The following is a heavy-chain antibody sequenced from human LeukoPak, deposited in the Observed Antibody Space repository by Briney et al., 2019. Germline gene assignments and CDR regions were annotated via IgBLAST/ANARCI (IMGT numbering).Heavy chain of an antibody. D-gene: IGHD1-1*01. V-gene: IGHV3-7*01. CDR1: GFTFTTYY. Sequence: GGSLRLSCAASGFTFTTYYMTWVRQAPGEGLEWVANINQDGSVQNYVDSVKGRFTFSRDNAKNSVYLQMDSLRADDTAVYYCARENWSIDYWGQGTLVTVSS. CDR3: ARENWSIDY. J-gene: IGHJ4*02. CDR2: INQDGSVQ.